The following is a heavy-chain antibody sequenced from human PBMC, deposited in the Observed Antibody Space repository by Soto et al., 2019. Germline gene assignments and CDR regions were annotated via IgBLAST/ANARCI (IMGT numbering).Heavy chain of an antibody. V-gene: IGHV3-23*01. CDR2: ISGSGGST. CDR1: GFTFSSYA. J-gene: IGHJ5*02. Sequence: GGSLRLSFAASGFTFSSYAMSWVRQAPGKGLEWVSAISGSGGSTYYADSVKGRFTISRDNSKNTLYQQMNSLRAEDTAVYYCAKDPDYGDTVGWFDPWGQGTLGNVSS. CDR3: AKDPDYGDTVGWFDP. D-gene: IGHD4-17*01.